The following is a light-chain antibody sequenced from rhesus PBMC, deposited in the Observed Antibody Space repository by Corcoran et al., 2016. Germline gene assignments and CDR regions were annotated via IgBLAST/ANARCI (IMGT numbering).Light chain of an antibody. CDR1: QGITND. CDR2: ETS. V-gene: IGKV1-25*01. Sequence: DIQMTQSPSSLSASVGDRVTITCRASQGITNDLAWYQQKPGETPKLLLYETSNLQSGIPSRFSGSGSRTDFTLTISSLQSEDFATYYCQHYYRIPLTFGGGTKVEIK. J-gene: IGKJ4*01. CDR3: QHYYRIPLT.